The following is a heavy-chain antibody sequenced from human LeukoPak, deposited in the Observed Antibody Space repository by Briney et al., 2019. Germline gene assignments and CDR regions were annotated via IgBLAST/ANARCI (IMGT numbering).Heavy chain of an antibody. CDR2: INHSGST. CDR3: AGPRLRLNY. Sequence: PSETLSLTCAVYGGSFSGYYWSWIRQPPGKGLEWIGEINHSGSTNYNPSLESRVTISVDTSKNQFSLKLSSVTAADTAVYYCAGPRLRLNYWGQGTLVTVSS. CDR1: GGSFSGYY. V-gene: IGHV4-34*01. J-gene: IGHJ4*02. D-gene: IGHD5-12*01.